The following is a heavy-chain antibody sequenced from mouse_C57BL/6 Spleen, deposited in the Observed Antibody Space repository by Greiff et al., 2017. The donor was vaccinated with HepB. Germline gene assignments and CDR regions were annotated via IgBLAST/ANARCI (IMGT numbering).Heavy chain of an antibody. V-gene: IGHV1-9*01. CDR1: GYTFTGYW. CDR2: ILPGSGST. CDR3: ARVGSSLYYAMDY. D-gene: IGHD1-1*01. J-gene: IGHJ4*01. Sequence: VQLQQPGAELMKPGASVKLSCKATGYTFTGYWIEWVKQRPGHGLEWIGEILPGSGSTNYNEKFKGKATFTADTSSNTASMQLSSLTTEDSAIYYCARVGSSLYYAMDYWGQGTSVTVSS.